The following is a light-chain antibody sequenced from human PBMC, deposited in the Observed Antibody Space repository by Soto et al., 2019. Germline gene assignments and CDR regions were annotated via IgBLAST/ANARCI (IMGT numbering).Light chain of an antibody. Sequence: DIQMTQSPSSLSASVGDRVTITCRASQSISTYLNWYQQKPGRAPNLLIFAASSLQSGVPSRFSGSGSGTDFTLTISTLQPEDFATYYCQQSYTVPVTFGQGTKVDSK. V-gene: IGKV1-39*01. CDR2: AAS. J-gene: IGKJ1*01. CDR1: QSISTY. CDR3: QQSYTVPVT.